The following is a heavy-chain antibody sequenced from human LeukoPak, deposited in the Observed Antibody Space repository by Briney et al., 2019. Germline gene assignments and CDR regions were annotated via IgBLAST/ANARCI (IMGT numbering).Heavy chain of an antibody. J-gene: IGHJ3*02. CDR1: GGSISSGDYY. CDR2: IYYSGST. V-gene: IGHV4-30-4*01. D-gene: IGHD3-16*01. CDR3: ALFPGEGDPFDI. Sequence: SQTLSLTCTVSGGSISSGDYYWSWIRQPPGKGLEWIGYIYYSGSTSYNPSLKSRLTISVDTSKNQFSLKLSSVTAADTAVYYCALFPGEGDPFDIWGQGTMVTVSS.